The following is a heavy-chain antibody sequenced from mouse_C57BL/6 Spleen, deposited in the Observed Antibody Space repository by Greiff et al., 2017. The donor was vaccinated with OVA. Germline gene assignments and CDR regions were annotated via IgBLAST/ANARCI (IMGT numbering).Heavy chain of an antibody. CDR3: ARSSAYYAMDY. CDR1: GYTFTSYW. CDR2: IDPSDSYT. Sequence: QVQLQQPGAELVKPGASVKLSCKASGYTFTSYWMQWVKQRPGQGLEWIGEIDPSDSYTNYNQKFKGKATLTVDTSSSTAYMQLSSLTSEDSAVYYCARSSAYYAMDYWGQGTSVTVSS. J-gene: IGHJ4*01. V-gene: IGHV1-50*01.